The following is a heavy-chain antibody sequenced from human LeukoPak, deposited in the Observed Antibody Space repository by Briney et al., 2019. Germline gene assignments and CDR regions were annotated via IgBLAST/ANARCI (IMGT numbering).Heavy chain of an antibody. J-gene: IGHJ5*02. Sequence: SETLSLTCAVSGGSISSGGHSWSWIRQPPGKGLEWIGYIYHSGSTYYNPSLKSRVTVSVDRSKNQFSLKLSSVTAADTAVYYCARLGYCSSTSCSNNWFDPWGQGTLVTVSS. V-gene: IGHV4-30-2*01. CDR1: GGSISSGGHS. D-gene: IGHD2-2*01. CDR3: ARLGYCSSTSCSNNWFDP. CDR2: IYHSGST.